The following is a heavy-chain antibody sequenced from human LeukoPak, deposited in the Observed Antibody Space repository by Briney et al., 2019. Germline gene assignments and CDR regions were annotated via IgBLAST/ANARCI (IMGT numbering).Heavy chain of an antibody. Sequence: GASVKVSCKASGYTFTNYAFHWVRQAPGQRLEWMGWFNSDTGDTHYSQNFQGRLIITRDTSASTAYMELSSLRPEDRAVFFCVRGGPNRSGWTLDYWGQGTLVTVSS. CDR1: GYTFTNYA. CDR3: VRGGPNRSGWTLDY. D-gene: IGHD6-19*01. CDR2: FNSDTGDT. J-gene: IGHJ4*02. V-gene: IGHV1-3*01.